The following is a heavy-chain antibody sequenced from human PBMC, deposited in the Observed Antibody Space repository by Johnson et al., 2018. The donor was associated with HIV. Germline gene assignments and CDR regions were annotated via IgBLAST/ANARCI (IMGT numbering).Heavy chain of an antibody. J-gene: IGHJ3*02. CDR3: AKDLFYGSGSWGAFDI. Sequence: QVQLVESGGGVVRPGGSLRLSCAASGFTFDDYGMSWVRQAPGKGLEWVAVISYDGSNEYYADSVKGRFTISRDSSKNTLYLQMNSLRAADTAVYYCAKDLFYGSGSWGAFDIWGQGTMVTVSS. D-gene: IGHD3-10*01. CDR2: ISYDGSNE. V-gene: IGHV3-30*18. CDR1: GFTFDDYG.